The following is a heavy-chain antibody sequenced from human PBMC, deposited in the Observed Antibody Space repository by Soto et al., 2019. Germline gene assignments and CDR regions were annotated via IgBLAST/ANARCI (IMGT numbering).Heavy chain of an antibody. CDR1: GFTFSNYN. J-gene: IGHJ6*02. V-gene: IGHV3-21*01. D-gene: IGHD2-8*02. CDR3: VRGILGGVRIDYGMDV. Sequence: EVQLVESGGGLVKPGGSLRLSCAASGFTFSNYNMNWVRQPPGKGLEWVSSITSAGSYIYYAESLKGRVTISRDNAKNSLFLQMNSLRAEDTALYFCVRGILGGVRIDYGMDVWGQGTTVTVSS. CDR2: ITSAGSYI.